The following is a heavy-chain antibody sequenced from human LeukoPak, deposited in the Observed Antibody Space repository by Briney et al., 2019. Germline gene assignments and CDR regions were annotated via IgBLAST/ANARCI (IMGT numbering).Heavy chain of an antibody. D-gene: IGHD6-13*01. Sequence: GGSLRLSCAASGFSFSSYWMSWVRQAPGKGLEWVANIKQDGSEKNYVDSVKGRFTISRDNAKNSLYLQMNSLRAEDTAVYYCATAYDSSWSPYFFDHWGQGTLVTVSS. V-gene: IGHV3-7*01. J-gene: IGHJ4*02. CDR1: GFSFSSYW. CDR3: ATAYDSSWSPYFFDH. CDR2: IKQDGSEK.